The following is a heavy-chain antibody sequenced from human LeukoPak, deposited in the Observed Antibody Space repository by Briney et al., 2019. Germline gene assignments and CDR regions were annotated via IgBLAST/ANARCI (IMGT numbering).Heavy chain of an antibody. Sequence: GESLKISCKGSGYSFTSYWIGWVRRLPGKGLEWMGMIYPGDSDTRYSPSFQGQVTISADKSISTAYLQWSSLKASDTAMYYCARQWLESYYLDYWGQGTLVTVSS. CDR1: GYSFTSYW. D-gene: IGHD6-19*01. V-gene: IGHV5-51*01. J-gene: IGHJ4*02. CDR3: ARQWLESYYLDY. CDR2: IYPGDSDT.